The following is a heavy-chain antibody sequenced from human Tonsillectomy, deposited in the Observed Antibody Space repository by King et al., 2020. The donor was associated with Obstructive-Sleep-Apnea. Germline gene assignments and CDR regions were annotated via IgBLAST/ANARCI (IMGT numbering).Heavy chain of an antibody. CDR1: GGSISSGGYY. Sequence: VQLQESGPGLVKPSQTLSLTCTVSGGSISSGGYYWSWIRQHPGKGLEWIGYIYYSGSTYYNPSLKSRVTISVDTSTNQFSLKLSSVTAAVTAVYYCARGRTIAGDKYYFDYWGQGTLVTVSS. V-gene: IGHV4-31*03. J-gene: IGHJ4*02. D-gene: IGHD6-13*01. CDR3: ARGRTIAGDKYYFDY. CDR2: IYYSGST.